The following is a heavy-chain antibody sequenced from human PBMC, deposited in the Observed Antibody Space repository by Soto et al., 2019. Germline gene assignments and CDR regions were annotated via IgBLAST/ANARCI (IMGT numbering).Heavy chain of an antibody. CDR3: ARDRDSGSPYYFDY. V-gene: IGHV1-69*13. J-gene: IGHJ4*02. CDR1: GGTFSSYA. Sequence: ASVKVSCKASGGTFSSYAISWVLQAPGQGLEWMGGIIPIFGTANYAQKFQGRVTITADESTSTAYMELSSLRSEDTAVYYCARDRDSGSPYYFDYWGQGTLVTVSS. D-gene: IGHD3-22*01. CDR2: IIPIFGTA.